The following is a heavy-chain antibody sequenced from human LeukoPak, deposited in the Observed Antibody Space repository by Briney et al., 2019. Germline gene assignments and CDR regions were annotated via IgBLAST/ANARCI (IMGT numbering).Heavy chain of an antibody. Sequence: ASVKVSCKASGYTFTGYYMHWVRQAPGQGLEWMGWINPNSGGTNYAQKFQGRVTMTRDTSISTAYMELSRLRSDDTAVYYCARDGGTYYYDSSGYYPGRYYYMDVWGKGTTVTISS. V-gene: IGHV1-2*02. D-gene: IGHD3-22*01. CDR1: GYTFTGYY. CDR2: INPNSGGT. J-gene: IGHJ6*03. CDR3: ARDGGTYYYDSSGYYPGRYYYMDV.